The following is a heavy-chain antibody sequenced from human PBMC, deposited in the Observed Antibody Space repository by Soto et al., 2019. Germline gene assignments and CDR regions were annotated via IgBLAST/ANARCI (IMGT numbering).Heavy chain of an antibody. V-gene: IGHV3-15*01. J-gene: IGHJ3*02. Sequence: SSNAWMSWVRQAPGKGLEWVGRIKSKTDGGTTDYAAPVKGRFTISRDDSKNTLYLQMNSLKTEDAAVYYCTTARAVSGYYLAVFDIWGQGTMVTVSS. D-gene: IGHD3-22*01. CDR1: SSNAW. CDR2: IKSKTDGGTT. CDR3: TTARAVSGYYLAVFDI.